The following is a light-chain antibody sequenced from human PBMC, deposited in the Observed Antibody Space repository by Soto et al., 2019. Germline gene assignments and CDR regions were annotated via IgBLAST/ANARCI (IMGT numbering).Light chain of an antibody. CDR1: QSVSSN. Sequence: EIGMSQSPATLSVSPGERATLSCRASQSVSSNLAWYQQKPGQAPRLLIYDASNRATGIPDRFSGSGSGTDFTLTISRLEPDDFAVYYCHQYGSSGPFGQGTKVAIK. CDR3: HQYGSSGP. J-gene: IGKJ1*01. V-gene: IGKV3-20*01. CDR2: DAS.